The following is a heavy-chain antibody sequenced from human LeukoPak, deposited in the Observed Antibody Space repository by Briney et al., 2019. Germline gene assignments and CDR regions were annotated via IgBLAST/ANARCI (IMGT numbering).Heavy chain of an antibody. CDR1: GFIFSNYG. J-gene: IGHJ4*02. CDR2: ISFSSTHI. Sequence: GGPLRLSCAASGFIFSNYGMSWVRQAPGKGLEWVSSISFSSTHIYYADSIQGRFTISRDNAENSLYLQMNSLRAEDTAVYYCARGQYSSRWYFDYWGQGTLVTVSS. D-gene: IGHD6-13*01. V-gene: IGHV3-21*06. CDR3: ARGQYSSRWYFDY.